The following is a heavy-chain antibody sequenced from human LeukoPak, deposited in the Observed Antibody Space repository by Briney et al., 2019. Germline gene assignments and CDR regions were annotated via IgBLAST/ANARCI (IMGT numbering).Heavy chain of an antibody. CDR1: GYTFTGYY. J-gene: IGHJ4*02. D-gene: IGHD6-13*01. CDR3: ARDLSAAGSPFDY. Sequence: ASVKVSCKTSGYTFTGYYMHWVRQAPGQGLEWMGWINPNSGSTNYPQKFQGRVTMTRDTSISTAYMELSSLTPDDTAVYYCARDLSAAGSPFDYWGQGTLVTVSS. V-gene: IGHV1-2*02. CDR2: INPNSGST.